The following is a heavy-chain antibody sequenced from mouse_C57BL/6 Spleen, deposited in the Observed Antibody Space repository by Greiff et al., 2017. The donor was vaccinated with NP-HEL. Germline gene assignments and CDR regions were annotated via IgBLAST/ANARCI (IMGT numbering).Heavy chain of an antibody. CDR3: ARNNYGNFYYAMDY. V-gene: IGHV2-2*01. D-gene: IGHD2-1*01. CDR2: IWSGGST. CDR1: GFSLTSYG. J-gene: IGHJ4*01. Sequence: VKLVESGPGLVQPSQSLSITCTVSGFSLTSYGVHWVRQSPGKGLEWLGVIWSGGSTDYNAAFISRLSISKDNSKSQVFFKMNSLQADDTAIYYCARNNYGNFYYAMDYWGQGTSVTVSS.